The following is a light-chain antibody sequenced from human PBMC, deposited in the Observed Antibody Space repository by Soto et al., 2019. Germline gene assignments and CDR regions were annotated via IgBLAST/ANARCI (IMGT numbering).Light chain of an antibody. CDR3: QHFRA. J-gene: IGKJ5*01. V-gene: IGKV3D-20*02. CDR2: GIS. CDR1: QSVNSNY. Sequence: EMVMTQSPAILSVSPGESATLSCRASQSVNSNYLAWYQQHPGQPPRLLIHGISTRATGIPARFSGSGSGTDFTLTLSRVEPDDFAVYYCQHFRAFGQGTRLEIK.